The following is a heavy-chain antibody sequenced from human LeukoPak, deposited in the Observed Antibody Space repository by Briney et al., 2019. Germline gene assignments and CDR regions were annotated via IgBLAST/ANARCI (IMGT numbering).Heavy chain of an antibody. CDR2: ISWNSGNI. Sequence: GGSLRLSCAASGFTFDDYAMHWVRQAPGKGLEWVSGISWNSGNIGYADSVKGRFTISRDNAKNSLYLQMNSLRAKDTALYYCAKGHGYDSSGYYTFDYWGQGTLVTVSS. CDR1: GFTFDDYA. J-gene: IGHJ4*02. CDR3: AKGHGYDSSGYYTFDY. D-gene: IGHD3-22*01. V-gene: IGHV3-9*01.